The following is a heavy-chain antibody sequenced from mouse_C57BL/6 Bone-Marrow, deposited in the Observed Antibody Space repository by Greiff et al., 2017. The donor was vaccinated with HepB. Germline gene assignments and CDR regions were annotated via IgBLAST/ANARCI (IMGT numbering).Heavy chain of an antibody. Sequence: EVQLVESGGGLVKPGGSLKLSCAASGFTFSSYTMSWVRQTPEKRLEWVATISGGGGNTYYPDSVKGRFTISRDNAKNTLYLQMSSLRSEDTALYYCARQDHYFDYWGQGTTLTVSS. CDR3: ARQDHYFDY. CDR1: GFTFSSYT. V-gene: IGHV5-9*01. CDR2: ISGGGGNT. J-gene: IGHJ2*01.